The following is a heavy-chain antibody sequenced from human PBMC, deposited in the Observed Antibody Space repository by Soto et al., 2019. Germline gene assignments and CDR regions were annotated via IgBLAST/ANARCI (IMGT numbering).Heavy chain of an antibody. J-gene: IGHJ5*02. CDR2: ISSSSTTI. CDR1: GFKFSMFG. V-gene: IGHV3-48*02. Sequence: LQESGGDLVHPGGSLRLSCAASGFKFSMFGMNWVRQAPGKGLEWIAYISSSSTTIVYGGSVEGRFTVSRDNVENSLYLQMKSLRDDDTAVYYCARDRGGVVAGFNWLDPWGHGTPVTVST. CDR3: ARDRGGVVAGFNWLDP. D-gene: IGHD6-19*01.